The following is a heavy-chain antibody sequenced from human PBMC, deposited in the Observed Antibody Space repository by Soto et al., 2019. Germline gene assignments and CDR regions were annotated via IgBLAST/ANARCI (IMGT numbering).Heavy chain of an antibody. Sequence: EVQLVESGGGLVQPGESLRLSCAASGFTFSYYWMHWVRQAPGKGLVWVSRIHSDGSSTTYADSVKGRFTISRDNARNTVYPQMNRLRVEGTAVYYCARGDRVAFAIWGQGTVVTVSS. J-gene: IGHJ3*02. V-gene: IGHV3-74*01. D-gene: IGHD3-16*01. CDR2: IHSDGSST. CDR1: GFTFSYYW. CDR3: ARGDRVAFAI.